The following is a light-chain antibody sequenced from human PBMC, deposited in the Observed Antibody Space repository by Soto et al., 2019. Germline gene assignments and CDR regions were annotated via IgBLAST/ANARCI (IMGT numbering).Light chain of an antibody. J-gene: IGLJ1*01. CDR3: AAWDDRLSAYV. CDR1: IPNIGSNP. Sequence: QSALTQPLSASGTPGQRVTISCSGGIPNIGSNPVYWHQHLPGTAPKLLVYRNNQRPSGVPDRFSDSKSGTSAFLAISGLRSEDEADYYCAAWDDRLSAYVFGTGTKVTVL. CDR2: RNN. V-gene: IGLV1-47*01.